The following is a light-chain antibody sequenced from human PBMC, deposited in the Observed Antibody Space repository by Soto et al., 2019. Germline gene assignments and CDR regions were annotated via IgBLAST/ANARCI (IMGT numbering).Light chain of an antibody. CDR3: SSYTNRNTLV. J-gene: IGLJ2*01. CDR2: DVT. Sequence: QSALTQPASVSGSPGQSITISCTGTSSDVGGYNFVSWYQQHPGKAPKLMIYDVTNRPSGVSNRFSGSKSGNTASLTISGLQAEDEADYYCSSYTNRNTLVFGGGTKLHVL. V-gene: IGLV2-14*03. CDR1: SSDVGGYNF.